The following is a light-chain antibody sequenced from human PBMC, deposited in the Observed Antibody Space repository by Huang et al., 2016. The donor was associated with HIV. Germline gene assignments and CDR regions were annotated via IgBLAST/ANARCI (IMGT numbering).Light chain of an antibody. V-gene: IGKV3-15*01. J-gene: IGKJ1*01. CDR3: QQYNTWPPWA. CDR2: GAS. CDR1: QTVNSN. Sequence: EILMTQSPVTLSVSPGESATLSCRASQTVNSNLAWYQHKRGRPPRLLIFGASSRAAGIPDRFSGSGSGTEFTLTISSLQSEDFAVYYCQQYNTWPPWAFGQGTTVEI.